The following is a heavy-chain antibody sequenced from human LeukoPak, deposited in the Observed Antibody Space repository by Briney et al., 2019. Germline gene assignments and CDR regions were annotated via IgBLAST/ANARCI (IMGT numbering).Heavy chain of an antibody. CDR2: IQYDGSNK. V-gene: IGHV3-30*02. D-gene: IGHD7-27*01. Sequence: GGSLRLSCAASGFTFSSYAMHWVRQAPGKGLEWVAFIQYDGSNKYYADSVKGRFTISRDNSKNTLYLQMNSLRAEDTALYYCAKDWDFDYWGQGTLVTVSS. CDR3: AKDWDFDY. CDR1: GFTFSSYA. J-gene: IGHJ4*02.